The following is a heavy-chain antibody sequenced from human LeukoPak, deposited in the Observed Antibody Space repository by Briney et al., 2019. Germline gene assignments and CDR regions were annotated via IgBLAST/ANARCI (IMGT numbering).Heavy chain of an antibody. CDR3: ARSSYDFWSGYLYYYYYYYMDV. Sequence: SVKVSCKASGGTFSSYAISWVRQAPGQGLEWMGGIIPIFGTANYAQKIKGRVTIPADESTSTAYMDLSSLISEDTAVYYCARSSYDFWSGYLYYYYYYYMDVWGKGTTVTVSS. CDR2: IIPIFGTA. D-gene: IGHD3-3*01. V-gene: IGHV1-69*13. J-gene: IGHJ6*03. CDR1: GGTFSSYA.